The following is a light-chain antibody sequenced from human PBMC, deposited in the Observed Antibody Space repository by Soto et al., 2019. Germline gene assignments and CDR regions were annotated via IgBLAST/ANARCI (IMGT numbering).Light chain of an antibody. V-gene: IGKV1-9*01. CDR2: VAS. J-gene: IGKJ2*01. CDR3: QQLSGYPPYS. CDR1: QGISNY. Sequence: DIQLTQSPSFLSASVGDRVTITCRASQGISNYLAWYQQSPGNAPKLLIYVASTLQSGVPSRFSGSGSGTEFTLTISSLQPEDFATYYCQQLSGYPPYSFGQGTKLEIK.